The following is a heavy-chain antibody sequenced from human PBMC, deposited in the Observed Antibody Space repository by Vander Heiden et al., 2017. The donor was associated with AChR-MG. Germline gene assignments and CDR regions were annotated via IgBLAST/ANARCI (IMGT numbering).Heavy chain of an antibody. CDR2: ISYDGSNK. D-gene: IGHD2-15*01. V-gene: IGHV3-30*03. CDR1: GFTFSSDG. J-gene: IGHJ3*02. CDR3: TRIISGYCSGGSCYGGAFDI. Sequence: QVQLVESGGGVVQPGRSLRLSCAASGFTFSSDGMHWVRQAPGKGLEWVAVISYDGSNKYYADSVKGRFTISRDNSKNTLYLQMNSLRAEDTAVYYCTRIISGYCSGGSCYGGAFDIWGQGTMVTVSS.